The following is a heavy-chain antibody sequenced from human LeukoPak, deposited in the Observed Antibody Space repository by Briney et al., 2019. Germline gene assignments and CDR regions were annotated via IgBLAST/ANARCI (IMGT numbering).Heavy chain of an antibody. Sequence: GGSVRLSCAASGFTFSDNWMSWVRQAPGKGLEWVANIEVDGSEKNYLDSVKGRFTISSHNAKNSLYLQMNSLRVEDTAVYYCVTGGSYFGYWGQGTLVTVSS. V-gene: IGHV3-7*01. CDR3: VTGGSYFGY. CDR1: GFTFSDNW. CDR2: IEVDGSEK. J-gene: IGHJ4*02. D-gene: IGHD1-1*01.